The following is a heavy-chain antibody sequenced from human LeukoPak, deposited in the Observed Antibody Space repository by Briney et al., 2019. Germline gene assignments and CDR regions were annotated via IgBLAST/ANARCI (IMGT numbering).Heavy chain of an antibody. CDR2: INPNSGGT. D-gene: IGHD3-3*01. V-gene: IGHV1-2*02. CDR1: GYTFTGYY. J-gene: IGHJ6*03. Sequence: ASMKVSCKASGYTFTGYYMHWVRQAPGQGLEWMGWINPNSGGTNYAQKFQGRVTMTRDTSISTAYMELSRLRSDDTAVYYCARGQGYYDFWSGTGEYMDVWGKGTTVTVSS. CDR3: ARGQGYYDFWSGTGEYMDV.